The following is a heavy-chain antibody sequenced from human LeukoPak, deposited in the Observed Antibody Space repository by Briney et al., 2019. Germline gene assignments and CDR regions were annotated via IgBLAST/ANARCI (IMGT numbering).Heavy chain of an antibody. J-gene: IGHJ4*02. CDR3: ARHFGDVYTFDY. Sequence: SETLSLTCTVSGGSLSTYYWSWIRQPPGKGLEWIGYIYYSGSTNYNPSLNSRVTISVDTSRNQFSLKLSSVTAADTAFYYCARHFGDVYTFDYWGQGTLVTVSS. CDR2: IYYSGST. V-gene: IGHV4-59*08. CDR1: GGSLSTYY. D-gene: IGHD5-24*01.